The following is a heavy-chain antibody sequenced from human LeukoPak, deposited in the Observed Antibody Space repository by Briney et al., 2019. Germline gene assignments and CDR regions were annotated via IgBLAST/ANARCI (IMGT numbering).Heavy chain of an antibody. J-gene: IGHJ4*02. V-gene: IGHV3-66*04. CDR1: GFTVSRNY. CDR2: IYSDGST. Sequence: GGSLRLSCAASGFTVSRNYMSWVRQALGKGLEWVSVIYSDGSTYYADSVKGRFTISRDNSKNTLYLQMNSLRAEDTAVYYCARLIAAGPDYWGQGTLVTVSS. D-gene: IGHD6-13*01. CDR3: ARLIAAGPDY.